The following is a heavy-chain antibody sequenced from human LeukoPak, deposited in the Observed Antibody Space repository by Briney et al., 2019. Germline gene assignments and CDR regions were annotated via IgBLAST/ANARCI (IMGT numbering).Heavy chain of an antibody. D-gene: IGHD3-10*01. CDR1: GFTFGEAW. CDR2: IKSKSDGGTT. J-gene: IGHJ4*02. V-gene: IGHV3-15*05. Sequence: GGSLRLSCAASGFTFGEAWMSWVRQAPGKGLEWVGRIKSKSDGGTTDYAAPVKGRFTISRDDSKNTLFLQINSLKIEDTAVYYCTTATLRPVGLWGQGTLVTVSS. CDR3: TTATLRPVGL.